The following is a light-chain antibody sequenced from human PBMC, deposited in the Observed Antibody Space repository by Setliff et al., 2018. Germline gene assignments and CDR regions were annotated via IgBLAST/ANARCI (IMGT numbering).Light chain of an antibody. CDR3: ASKTGPGTYV. CDR2: DVN. J-gene: IGLJ1*01. CDR1: FGAYGSAY. Sequence: QSALTQPASVSGSPEQSITISCTGEFGAYGSAYVSWYQQHPDKAPKPIIYDVNNRPSGISHRFSGSNSANTASLTISGLQAEDEAEYFCASKTGPGTYVFGTGTKVTVL. V-gene: IGLV2-14*03.